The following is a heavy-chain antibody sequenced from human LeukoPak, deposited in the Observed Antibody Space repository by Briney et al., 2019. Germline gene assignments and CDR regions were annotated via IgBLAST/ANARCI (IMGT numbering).Heavy chain of an antibody. D-gene: IGHD3-10*01. V-gene: IGHV3-7*01. Sequence: GGSLRLSCAASGFTFSSYGMHWVRQAPGKGLEWVANISQDGSEIFYVDSVKGRFTISRDNAKNSLYLQMNSLRAEDTAVYYCARDGTRVLYYYGSGSHMQTPYYSYYYYMDVWGKGTTVTISS. CDR2: ISQDGSEI. J-gene: IGHJ6*03. CDR1: GFTFSSYG. CDR3: ARDGTRVLYYYGSGSHMQTPYYSYYYYMDV.